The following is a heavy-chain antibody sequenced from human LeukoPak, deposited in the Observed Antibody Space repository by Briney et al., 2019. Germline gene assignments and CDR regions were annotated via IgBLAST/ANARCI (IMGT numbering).Heavy chain of an antibody. CDR3: ARAQKTSLDP. V-gene: IGHV3-48*01. CDR2: ISSSSSTI. J-gene: IGHJ5*02. Sequence: GGSLRLSCAASGFTFSSYSMNWVRQAPGKGLEWVSYISSSSSTIYYADSVKGRFTISRDNAKNSLYLQMNSLRAEDTAVYYCARAQKTSLDPWGQGTLVTVSS. CDR1: GFTFSSYS. D-gene: IGHD4-11*01.